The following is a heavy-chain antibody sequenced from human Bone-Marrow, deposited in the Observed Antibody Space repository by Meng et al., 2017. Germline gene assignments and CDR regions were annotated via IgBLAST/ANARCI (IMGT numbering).Heavy chain of an antibody. Sequence: ASVKVSCKASGYTFTSYGISWVRQAPGQGLEWMGWISAYNGNTNYAQKLQGRVTMTTDTSASTAYMELSSLRSEDTAVYYCARDDILTGYYFDYYYGMDVWGQGTTVTVSS. CDR2: ISAYNGNT. CDR3: ARDDILTGYYFDYYYGMDV. D-gene: IGHD3-9*01. V-gene: IGHV1-18*01. CDR1: GYTFTSYG. J-gene: IGHJ6*02.